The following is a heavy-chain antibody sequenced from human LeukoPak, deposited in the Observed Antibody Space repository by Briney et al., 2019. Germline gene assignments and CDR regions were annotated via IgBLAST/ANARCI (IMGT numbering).Heavy chain of an antibody. V-gene: IGHV3-23*01. D-gene: IGHD6-19*01. J-gene: IGHJ6*02. CDR3: AKEEAVADDYYYYGMDV. CDR2: ISGSGGST. Sequence: GGSLRLSCAASGFTFSSYAMSWVRQAPEKGLEWVSAISGSGGSTYYADSVKGRFTISRDNSKNTLYLQLNSLRAEDTAVYYCAKEEAVADDYYYYGMDVWGQGTTVTVSS. CDR1: GFTFSSYA.